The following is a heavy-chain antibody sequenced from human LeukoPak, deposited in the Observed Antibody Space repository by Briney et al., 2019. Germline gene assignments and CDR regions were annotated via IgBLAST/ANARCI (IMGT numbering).Heavy chain of an antibody. CDR2: IYPLDSDT. CDR3: ARRFVVREGGEYHYYGMDV. V-gene: IGHV5-51*01. CDR1: GYNFPDYW. D-gene: IGHD3-10*01. J-gene: IGHJ6*02. Sequence: GESLKIPCKGSGYNFPDYWIDLVRQMPGKGLEGVGHIYPLDSDTTYSPSFQGQVTISVDKSTSTAYLQWRSLKAPDTAMYYCARRFVVREGGEYHYYGMDVWGQGTTVTVSS.